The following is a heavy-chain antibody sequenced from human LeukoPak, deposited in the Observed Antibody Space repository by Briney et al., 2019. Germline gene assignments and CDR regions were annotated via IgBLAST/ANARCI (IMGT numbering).Heavy chain of an antibody. Sequence: ASVKVSCKASGYTFTSYDINWVRQATGQGLEWMGWMNPNSGNTGYAQKFQGRVTMARNTSISTAYMELSSLRSEDTAVYYCARGLSRPGMYYFDYWGQGTLVTVSS. J-gene: IGHJ4*02. CDR3: ARGLSRPGMYYFDY. CDR2: MNPNSGNT. V-gene: IGHV1-8*01. CDR1: GYTFTSYD.